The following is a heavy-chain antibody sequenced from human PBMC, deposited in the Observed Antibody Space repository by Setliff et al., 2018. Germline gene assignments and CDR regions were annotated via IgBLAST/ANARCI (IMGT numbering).Heavy chain of an antibody. CDR2: ISWNSGSI. J-gene: IGHJ4*02. CDR3: ARDPHFDS. CDR1: GFTFDDYA. Sequence: GGSLRLSCAASGFTFDDYAMHWVRQAPGKGLEWVSGISWNSGSIGYADSVKGRFTISRDNAKNSLYLQMNSLRAEDTAVYYCARDPHFDSWGQGTLVTAPQ. V-gene: IGHV3-9*01.